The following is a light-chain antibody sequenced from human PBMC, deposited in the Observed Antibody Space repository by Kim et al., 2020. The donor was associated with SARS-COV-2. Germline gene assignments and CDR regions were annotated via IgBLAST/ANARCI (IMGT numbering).Light chain of an antibody. V-gene: IGKV1-5*03. J-gene: IGKJ2*01. CDR1: QSISNW. Sequence: DIQMTQSSSTLSASVGDRVTITCRASQSISNWLAWYQQKPGKVPKLLIYKASNLENGVPSRFSGSGYGTEFTLTISSLQPGDFATYYCQHSYSYPYTFGQGTKLEI. CDR2: KAS. CDR3: QHSYSYPYT.